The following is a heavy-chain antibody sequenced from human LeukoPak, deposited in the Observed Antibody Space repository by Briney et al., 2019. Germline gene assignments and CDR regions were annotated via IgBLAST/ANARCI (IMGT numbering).Heavy chain of an antibody. Sequence: QPGGSLRLSCAASGFTVSSNYMSWVRQAPGKGLEWVSVIYSGGSTYYADSVKGRFTISRDNSKNTLYLQMNSLRAEDTAVYYCARDSGESSSWYGVMGVWGKGTTVTVSS. CDR1: GFTVSSNY. CDR3: ARDSGESSSWYGVMGV. J-gene: IGHJ6*04. CDR2: IYSGGST. V-gene: IGHV3-53*01. D-gene: IGHD6-13*01.